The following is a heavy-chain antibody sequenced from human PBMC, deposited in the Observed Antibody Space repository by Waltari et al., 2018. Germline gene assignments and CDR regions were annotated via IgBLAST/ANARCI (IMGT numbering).Heavy chain of an antibody. V-gene: IGHV3-48*02. Sequence: EVQLVGSGGGLVQPWGSLSLSFAASGFTLSGYGIDWLGQAPGKGLDWVSYISPSGSTIHYADSVKGRFTISRDNAKNSLFLQMNSLRDEDTAVYYCARDINPLLPAALDYWGQGTLVTVSS. J-gene: IGHJ4*02. CDR1: GFTLSGYG. CDR3: ARDINPLLPAALDY. CDR2: ISPSGSTI. D-gene: IGHD2-2*01.